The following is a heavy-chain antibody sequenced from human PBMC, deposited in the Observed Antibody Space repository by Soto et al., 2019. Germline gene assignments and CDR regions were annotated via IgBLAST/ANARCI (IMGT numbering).Heavy chain of an antibody. CDR2: IHFSGTP. CDR1: GDSITTRF. CDR3: ARSIWVEGGGPLDP. Sequence: QVLLQGSGPGLVKPSETLSLTCTVSGDSITTRFWSWIRQPPGMGLEWLGYIHFSGTPKFNPSLKSRVTMSVDTSKKQFSLRLTSVTAADTAVYYCARSIWVEGGGPLDPWGQGTLVTVSS. J-gene: IGHJ5*02. D-gene: IGHD3-16*01. V-gene: IGHV4-59*11.